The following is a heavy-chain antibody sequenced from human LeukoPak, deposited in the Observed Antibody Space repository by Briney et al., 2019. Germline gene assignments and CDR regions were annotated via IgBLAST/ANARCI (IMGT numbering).Heavy chain of an antibody. CDR1: GFAFSTYT. Sequence: GGSLRLSCAASGFAFSTYTMHWVRQAPGKGLEWVAVISKDGSNKEYADSVKGRFTISRDNSKHTLYLQMNSLRAEVTAVNYWATPPGAVAQILWGQGTLVTVSS. CDR3: ATPPGAVAQIL. V-gene: IGHV3-30*04. CDR2: ISKDGSNK. J-gene: IGHJ4*02. D-gene: IGHD6-19*01.